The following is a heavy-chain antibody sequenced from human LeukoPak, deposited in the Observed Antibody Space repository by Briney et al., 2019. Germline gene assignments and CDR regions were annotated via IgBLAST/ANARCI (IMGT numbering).Heavy chain of an antibody. Sequence: SETLSLTCTVSGGSISTYCWSWIRQPAGKGLEWIGHICTSGSTNYNSSLKSRVTISVDTSKNQFSLKLSSVTAADTAVYYCARRMGRRFGERYYYYHYMDVWGKGTTVTISS. V-gene: IGHV4-4*07. J-gene: IGHJ6*03. CDR1: GGSISTYC. D-gene: IGHD3-10*01. CDR2: ICTSGST. CDR3: ARRMGRRFGERYYYYHYMDV.